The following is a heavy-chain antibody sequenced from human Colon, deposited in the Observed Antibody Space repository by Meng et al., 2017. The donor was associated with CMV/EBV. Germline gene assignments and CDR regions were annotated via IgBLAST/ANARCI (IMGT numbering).Heavy chain of an antibody. CDR2: IYLGDSDT. Sequence: CRASGYKFTNYWIAWVRQMPGKGLEWMAIIYLGDSDTRYSPSFQGQVTISVDKSISTAYLHWSSLKASDTAIYYCASRSGYAPFDFWGQGTLVTVSS. V-gene: IGHV5-51*01. D-gene: IGHD3-22*01. CDR1: GYKFTNYW. J-gene: IGHJ4*02. CDR3: ASRSGYAPFDF.